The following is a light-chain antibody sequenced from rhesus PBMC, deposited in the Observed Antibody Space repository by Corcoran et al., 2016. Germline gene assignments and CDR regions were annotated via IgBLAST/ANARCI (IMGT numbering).Light chain of an antibody. V-gene: IGKV1S14*01. J-gene: IGKJ2*01. Sequence: DIQMTQPPSSLSASVGDTVTITCRAGQGISTYLAWYQQKPGKAPKPLLEDANKLESGVPSRFSGNGSGTDFTLTISSLQPEDFATYYCQQHNSYPYSFGQGTKGEIK. CDR2: DAN. CDR1: QGISTY. CDR3: QQHNSYPYS.